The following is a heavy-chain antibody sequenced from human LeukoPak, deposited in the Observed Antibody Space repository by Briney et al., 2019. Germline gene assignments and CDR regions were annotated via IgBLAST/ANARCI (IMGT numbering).Heavy chain of an antibody. CDR3: TRDTGTTGEVKFDP. CDR1: GGSFSDYY. CDR2: IYTSGST. V-gene: IGHV4-4*07. J-gene: IGHJ5*02. D-gene: IGHD4-17*01. Sequence: PSETLSLTCAVYGGSFSDYYWSWIRQPAGKGLEWIGRIYTSGSTTYNPSLKSRVTMSVDTSKSQFSLNLMSVTAADTAVYYCTRDTGTTGEVKFDPWGQGTLVTVSS.